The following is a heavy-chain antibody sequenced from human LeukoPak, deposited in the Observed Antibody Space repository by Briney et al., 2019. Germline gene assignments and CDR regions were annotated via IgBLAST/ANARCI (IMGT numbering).Heavy chain of an antibody. CDR3: ARTPFGSSALRH. CDR2: IIPIFGTA. J-gene: IGHJ4*02. Sequence: ASVKVSCKASGGTFSSYAISWVRQAPGQGLEWMGGIIPIFGTANYAQQFQGRVTITADESTSTAYMELSSLRSEDTAVYYCARTPFGSSALRHWGQGTLVTVSS. D-gene: IGHD2-2*01. CDR1: GGTFSSYA. V-gene: IGHV1-69*13.